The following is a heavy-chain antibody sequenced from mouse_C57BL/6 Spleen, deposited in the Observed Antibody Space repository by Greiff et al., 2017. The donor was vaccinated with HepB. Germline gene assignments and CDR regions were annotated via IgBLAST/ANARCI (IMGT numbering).Heavy chain of an antibody. CDR1: GYAFSSYW. J-gene: IGHJ2*01. CDR3: ARHDYDRDFDY. Sequence: QVQLQQSGAELVKPGASVKISCKASGYAFSSYWMNWVKQRPGKGLEWIGQIYPGDGDTNYNGKFKGKATLTADKSSSTAYMQLSSLTSEDSAVYFCARHDYDRDFDYWGQGTTLTVSS. V-gene: IGHV1-80*01. D-gene: IGHD2-4*01. CDR2: IYPGDGDT.